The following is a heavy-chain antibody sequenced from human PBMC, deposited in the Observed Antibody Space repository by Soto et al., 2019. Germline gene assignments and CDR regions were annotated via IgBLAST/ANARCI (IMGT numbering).Heavy chain of an antibody. D-gene: IGHD2-2*01. Sequence: ASVKVSCKASGYTFTSYAMHWVRQAPGQRLEWMGWINAGNGNTKYSQKFQGRVTITRDTSASTAYMELSSLRSEDTAVYYCAIRYCSSTSCPYYYYYYMDVWGKGTTVTVSS. CDR1: GYTFTSYA. CDR2: INAGNGNT. V-gene: IGHV1-3*01. CDR3: AIRYCSSTSCPYYYYYYMDV. J-gene: IGHJ6*03.